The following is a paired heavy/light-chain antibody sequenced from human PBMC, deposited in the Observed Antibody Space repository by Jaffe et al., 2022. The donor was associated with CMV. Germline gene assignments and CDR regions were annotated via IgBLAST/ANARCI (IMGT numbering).Light chain of an antibody. V-gene: IGKV1-16*02. Sequence: DIQMTQSPSSLSASIGDSVTITCRASQGITNDLAWFQQKAGKAPKSLIYGASRLQSGVPSKFSGSGSGTDFTLTISSLQPEDFATYYCQQYNNYPLTFGGGTKVEMK. J-gene: IGKJ4*01. CDR1: QGITND. CDR2: GAS. CDR3: QQYNNYPLT.
Heavy chain of an antibody. CDR3: AKESPYHSATYHSLSHFDY. Sequence: EVQLVESGGGLVQPGGSLRLSCEASGFTFSSYAMSWVRQAPGKGLEWVSTVSGSGGSTHYADSVEGRFTISRDNSKNTLYVQMNSLRAEDTAVYYCAKESPYHSATYHSLSHFDYWGQGTLVTVSS. CDR2: VSGSGGST. V-gene: IGHV3-23*04. CDR1: GFTFSSYA. D-gene: IGHD3-10*01. J-gene: IGHJ4*02.